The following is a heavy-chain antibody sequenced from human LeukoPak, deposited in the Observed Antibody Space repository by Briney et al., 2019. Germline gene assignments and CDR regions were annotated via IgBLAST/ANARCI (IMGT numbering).Heavy chain of an antibody. CDR3: ARDLGFDTAVHDYGDYMLHPAPPSYWYFDL. D-gene: IGHD4-17*01. J-gene: IGHJ2*01. CDR1: GGSISSSSYY. CDR2: IYYSGST. V-gene: IGHV4-39*07. Sequence: SETLSLTCTVSGGSISSSSYYWGWIRQPPGKGLEWIGSIYYSGSTNYNPSLKSRVTISVDTSKNQFSLKLSSVTAADTAVYYCARDLGFDTAVHDYGDYMLHPAPPSYWYFDLWGRGTLVTVSS.